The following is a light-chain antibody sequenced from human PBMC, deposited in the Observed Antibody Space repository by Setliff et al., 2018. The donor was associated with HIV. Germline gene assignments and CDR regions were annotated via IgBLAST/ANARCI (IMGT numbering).Light chain of an antibody. V-gene: IGLV2-23*01. CDR1: SGDVGRYNL. J-gene: IGLJ1*01. Sequence: QSALTQPASVSGSPGQSITISCTGTSGDVGRYNLVSWYQQQPGKPPKLMIYQASKRPSGVSNRFSGSKSGNTASLTISGLQAEDEADYYCCLNTGSNTYVFGTGTKVTV. CDR3: CLNTGSNTYV. CDR2: QAS.